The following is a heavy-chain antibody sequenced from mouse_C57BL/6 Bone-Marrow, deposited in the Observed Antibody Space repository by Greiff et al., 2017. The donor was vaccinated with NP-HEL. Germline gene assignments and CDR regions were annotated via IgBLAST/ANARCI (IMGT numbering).Heavy chain of an antibody. CDR2: ISDGGSYT. Sequence: EVQGVESGGGLVKPGGSLKLSCAASGFTFSSYAMSWVRQTPEKRLEWVATISDGGSYTYYPDNVKGRFTISRDNAKNNLYLQMSHLKSEDTAMYYCARDPSLDGFDDWGQGTTLTVSS. J-gene: IGHJ2*01. D-gene: IGHD6-1*01. V-gene: IGHV5-4*01. CDR3: ARDPSLDGFDD. CDR1: GFTFSSYA.